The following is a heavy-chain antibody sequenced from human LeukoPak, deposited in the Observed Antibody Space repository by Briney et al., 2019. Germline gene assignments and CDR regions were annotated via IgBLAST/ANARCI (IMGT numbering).Heavy chain of an antibody. CDR3: ARGYDFWSGYYADEGWFDP. D-gene: IGHD3-3*01. V-gene: IGHV4-34*01. J-gene: IGHJ5*02. CDR1: GGSFSGYY. CDR2: INHSGST. Sequence: SETLSLTCAVYGGSFSGYYWSWIRQPPGKGLEWIGEINHSGSTNYNPSLKSRVTISVDTSKNQFSLKPSSVTAADTAVYYCARGYDFWSGYYADEGWFDPWGQGTLVTVSS.